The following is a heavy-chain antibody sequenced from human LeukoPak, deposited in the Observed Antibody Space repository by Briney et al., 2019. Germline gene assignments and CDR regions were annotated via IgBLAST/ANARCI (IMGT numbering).Heavy chain of an antibody. Sequence: GESLKISCKGSGYTFTNYWIGWVRQMPGKGLEWMGIIYSGGSDTRYSPSFQGQVTISVDKSISTAYLQWTSLKASDTAIYYCARHCLGYCSGGNCYPDYWGQGTLVTVSS. J-gene: IGHJ4*02. CDR3: ARHCLGYCSGGNCYPDY. V-gene: IGHV5-51*01. D-gene: IGHD2-15*01. CDR2: IYSGGSDT. CDR1: GYTFTNYW.